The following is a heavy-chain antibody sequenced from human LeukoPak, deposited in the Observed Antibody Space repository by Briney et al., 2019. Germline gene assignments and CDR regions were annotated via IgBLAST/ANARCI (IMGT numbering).Heavy chain of an antibody. Sequence: RASETLSLTCTVSGDSISSGDYYWSWIRQPAGKGLEWIGRIHTRGSTNYNPSLKSRVTMSVDTSKIQFSLKLSSVTAADTAVYYCARDQYYYDSSGTITLDYWGQGTLVTVSS. CDR1: GDSISSGDYY. V-gene: IGHV4-61*02. CDR3: ARDQYYYDSSGTITLDY. J-gene: IGHJ4*02. D-gene: IGHD3-22*01. CDR2: IHTRGST.